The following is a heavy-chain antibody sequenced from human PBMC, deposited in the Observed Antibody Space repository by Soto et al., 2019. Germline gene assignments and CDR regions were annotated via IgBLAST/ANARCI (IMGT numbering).Heavy chain of an antibody. Sequence: PSETLSLTCTVSGGSISSSSYYWGWIRQPPGKGLEWIGSIYYSGSTYYNPSLKSRVTISVDTSKNQFSLKLSSVTAADTAVYYCANIVATISSYFQHWGQGTLVTVSS. CDR1: GGSISSSSYY. D-gene: IGHD5-12*01. V-gene: IGHV4-39*01. CDR2: IYYSGST. J-gene: IGHJ1*01. CDR3: ANIVATISSYFQH.